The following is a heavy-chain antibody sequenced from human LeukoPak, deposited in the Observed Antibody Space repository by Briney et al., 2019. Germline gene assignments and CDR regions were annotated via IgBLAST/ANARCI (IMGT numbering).Heavy chain of an antibody. CDR3: AKSKGYCSGGSCLGDDAFDI. CDR1: GGSISSYY. V-gene: IGHV4-59*01. D-gene: IGHD2-15*01. Sequence: SETLSLTCTVSGGSISSYYWSWIRQPPGKGLEWIGYIYYSGSTNYNPSLKSRVTITVDTSKNQFSLKLSSVTAADTAVYYCAKSKGYCSGGSCLGDDAFDIWGQGTMVTVSS. J-gene: IGHJ3*02. CDR2: IYYSGST.